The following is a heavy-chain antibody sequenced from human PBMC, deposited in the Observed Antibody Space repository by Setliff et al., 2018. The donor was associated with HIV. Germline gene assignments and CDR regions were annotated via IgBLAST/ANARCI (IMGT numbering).Heavy chain of an antibody. V-gene: IGHV4-34*01. CDR1: GGSFSDNY. Sequence: PSETLSLTCAVYGGSFSDNYWSWIRQSPGKGLEWIGEINHSGSTNYNPSLKSRVTISVDTSKNQFSLKLSSVTAADTAVYYCAREGYSSSWNYYYYMDVWGKGTTVTVSS. CDR3: AREGYSSSWNYYYYMDV. J-gene: IGHJ6*03. CDR2: INHSGST. D-gene: IGHD6-13*01.